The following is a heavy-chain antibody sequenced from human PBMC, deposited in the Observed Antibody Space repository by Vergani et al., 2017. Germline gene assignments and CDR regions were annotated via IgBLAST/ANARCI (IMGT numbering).Heavy chain of an antibody. CDR1: GFTFSSYA. J-gene: IGHJ4*02. Sequence: EVQLLESGGGLVQPGGSLRLSCAASGFTFSSYAMSWVRQAPGEGLEWVSAISGSGGSTYYADSVKGRFTISRDNSKNTLYLQMNSLRAEDTAVYYCAKDRSVYDFWSGYTVAYWGQGTLVTVSS. V-gene: IGHV3-23*01. D-gene: IGHD3-3*01. CDR2: ISGSGGST. CDR3: AKDRSVYDFWSGYTVAY.